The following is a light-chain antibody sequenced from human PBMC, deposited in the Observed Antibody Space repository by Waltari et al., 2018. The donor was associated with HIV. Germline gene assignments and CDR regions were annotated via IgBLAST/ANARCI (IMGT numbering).Light chain of an antibody. J-gene: IGLJ2*01. Sequence: SYELTQPPSVSVSPGQTASITCSGDKLGDKYACWYQQKPGQSPVLVIYQDSKRPSGIPEGFSGSNSGNTATLTISGTQAMDEADYYCQAWDSSTHVVFGGGTKLTVL. CDR3: QAWDSSTHVV. V-gene: IGLV3-1*01. CDR1: KLGDKY. CDR2: QDS.